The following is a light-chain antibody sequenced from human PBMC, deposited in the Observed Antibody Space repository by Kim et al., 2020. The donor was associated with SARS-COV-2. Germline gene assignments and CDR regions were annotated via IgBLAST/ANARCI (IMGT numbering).Light chain of an antibody. V-gene: IGLV2-18*02. J-gene: IGLJ3*02. CDR3: SSYTTSSTWV. CDR2: EVS. Sequence: GQSVTISCTGSSRDVGSYNRVSWYQQPPGTAPKLMIYEVSNRPSGVPDRFSGSKSGSTASLTISGLQAEDEADYYCSSYTTSSTWVFGGGTQLTVL. CDR1: SRDVGSYNR.